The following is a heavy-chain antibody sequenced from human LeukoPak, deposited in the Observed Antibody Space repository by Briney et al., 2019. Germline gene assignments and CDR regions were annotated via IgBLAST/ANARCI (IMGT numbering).Heavy chain of an antibody. V-gene: IGHV3-23*01. CDR3: AKPKYYYDSSGYYPGAFDI. CDR2: ISGSGGST. D-gene: IGHD3-22*01. J-gene: IGHJ3*02. CDR1: GFTFSSYA. Sequence: GGSLRLSCAASGFTFSSYAMSWVRQAPGRGLEWVSAISGSGGSTYYADSVKGRFTISRDNSKNTLYLQMNSLRAEDTAVYYCAKPKYYYDSSGYYPGAFDIWGQGTMVTVSS.